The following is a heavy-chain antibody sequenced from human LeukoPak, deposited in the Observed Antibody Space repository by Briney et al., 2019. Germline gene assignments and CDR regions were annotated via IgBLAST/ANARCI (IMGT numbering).Heavy chain of an antibody. CDR3: ARDRVTMIVVAYYFDY. J-gene: IGHJ4*02. V-gene: IGHV1-46*01. D-gene: IGHD3-22*01. CDR2: INPSGGST. Sequence: GASVKVSCKASGYTFTSYYMHRVRQAPGQGLEWMGIINPSGGSTSYAQKFQGRVTMTRDTSTSTVYMELSSLRSEDTAVYYCARDRVTMIVVAYYFDYWGQGTLVTVSS. CDR1: GYTFTSYY.